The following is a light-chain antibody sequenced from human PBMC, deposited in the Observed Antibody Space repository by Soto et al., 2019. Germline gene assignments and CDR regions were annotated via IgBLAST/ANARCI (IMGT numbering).Light chain of an antibody. CDR2: YAS. J-gene: IGKJ2*01. CDR1: QNLSRN. Sequence: EMVMTQSPATLSVSPGERATLSCRASQNLSRNLAWYQQQPGQAPRLLIFYASTRATGIPARFSGSGSGTDFTLTISSLQSEDFAVYYCQQYDNWPNTFGQGTKLEIK. CDR3: QQYDNWPNT. V-gene: IGKV3-15*01.